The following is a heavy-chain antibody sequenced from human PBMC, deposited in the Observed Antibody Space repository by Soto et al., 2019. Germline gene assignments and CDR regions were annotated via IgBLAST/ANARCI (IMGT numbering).Heavy chain of an antibody. V-gene: IGHV3-23*01. CDR1: GFTFSSYA. CDR2: ISGSGGGT. Sequence: PGGSLRLSCAASGFTFSSYAMSWVRQAPGKGLEWVSAISGSGGGTYYADSVKGRFTISRDNSKNTLYLQMNSLRAEDTAVYYCAKISGYRYGLGSLDYWGQGHLVTVSS. CDR3: AKISGYRYGLGSLDY. J-gene: IGHJ4*02. D-gene: IGHD5-18*01.